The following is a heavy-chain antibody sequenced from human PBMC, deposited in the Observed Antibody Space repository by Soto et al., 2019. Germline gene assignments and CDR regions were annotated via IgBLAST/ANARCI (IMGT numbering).Heavy chain of an antibody. CDR1: GFSLSTSGMC. Sequence: SGPTLVNPTQTLTLICTFSGFSLSTSGMCVSWIRQPPGKALEWLALIDWDDDKYYSTSLKTRLTISKDTSKNQVVLTMTNMDPVDTATYYCARTSDYGVSWVRFDPWGQGTLVTVSS. J-gene: IGHJ5*02. CDR3: ARTSDYGVSWVRFDP. CDR2: IDWDDDK. V-gene: IGHV2-70*01. D-gene: IGHD4-17*01.